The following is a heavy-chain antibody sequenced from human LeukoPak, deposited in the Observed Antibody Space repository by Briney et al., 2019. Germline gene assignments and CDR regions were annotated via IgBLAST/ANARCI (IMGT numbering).Heavy chain of an antibody. Sequence: PGGSLRLSCAASGFIVRTKYMSWVRQAPGKGLEWVSVIYSDGSTSYADSVKGRFTISRDNSKNMLYLQMNSLRAEDTAVYYCVRDDGYSPYDYWGQGTLVTVSS. CDR2: IYSDGST. CDR1: GFIVRTKY. V-gene: IGHV3-53*01. D-gene: IGHD5-24*01. CDR3: VRDDGYSPYDY. J-gene: IGHJ4*02.